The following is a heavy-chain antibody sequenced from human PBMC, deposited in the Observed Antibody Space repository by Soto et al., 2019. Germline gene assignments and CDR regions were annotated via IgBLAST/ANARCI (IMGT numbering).Heavy chain of an antibody. CDR2: ISGSGGST. V-gene: IGHV3-23*01. D-gene: IGHD6-13*01. J-gene: IGHJ4*02. CDR1: GFTFSSYA. CDR3: WILSSSWYLID. Sequence: EVQLLESGGGLVQPGGSLRLSCAASGFTFSSYAMSWVRQAPGKGLEWVSAISGSGGSTYYADSVKGRFTISRDNSKNTLYLQMNSRRAEYTAVYYGWILSSSWYLIDWGKGTLVTVSS.